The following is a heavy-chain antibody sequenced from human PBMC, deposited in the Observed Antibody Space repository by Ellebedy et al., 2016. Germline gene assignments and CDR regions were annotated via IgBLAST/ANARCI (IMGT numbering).Heavy chain of an antibody. CDR2: ISDDGTEK. J-gene: IGHJ6*02. V-gene: IGHV3-30*18. Sequence: GESLKISXATSGFTFSHFAIHWVRQAPGKALEWVALISDDGTEKYYTDSVKGRFTISRDSSKSRIFLQLNSLTVEDSAVYYCAKVRSADFYKKNGMDVWGQGTSVTVSS. CDR1: GFTFSHFA. CDR3: AKVRSADFYKKNGMDV. D-gene: IGHD2/OR15-2a*01.